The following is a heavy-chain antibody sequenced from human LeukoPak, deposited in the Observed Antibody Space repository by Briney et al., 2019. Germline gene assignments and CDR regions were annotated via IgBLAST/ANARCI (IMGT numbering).Heavy chain of an antibody. CDR2: ISGSGGST. J-gene: IGHJ3*02. Sequence: GGSLRLSCATSEFTFSSYAMSWVRQAPGKGLEWVSTISGSGGSTYYADSVKGRFTISRDNSKNTLYLQMNSLRAEDTAVYYCAKPPRSPITIFGVVKIGGAFDIWGQGTMVTVSS. V-gene: IGHV3-23*01. CDR1: EFTFSSYA. CDR3: AKPPRSPITIFGVVKIGGAFDI. D-gene: IGHD3-3*01.